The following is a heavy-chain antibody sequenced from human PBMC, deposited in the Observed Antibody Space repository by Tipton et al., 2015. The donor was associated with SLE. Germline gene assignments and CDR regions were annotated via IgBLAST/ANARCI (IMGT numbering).Heavy chain of an antibody. CDR2: INHSGST. V-gene: IGHV4-34*01. CDR3: ASRTGIAVDY. Sequence: GLVKPSETLSLTCAVYGGSFSGYYWSWIRQPPGKGLEWIGEINHSGSTNYNPSLRSRVTISVDTSKNQFSLKLSSVTAADTAVYYCASRTGIAVDYWGQGTLVTVSS. CDR1: GGSFSGYY. J-gene: IGHJ4*02. D-gene: IGHD6-19*01.